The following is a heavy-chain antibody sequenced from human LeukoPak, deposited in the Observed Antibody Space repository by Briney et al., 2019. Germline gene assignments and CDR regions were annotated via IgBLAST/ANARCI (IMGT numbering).Heavy chain of an antibody. CDR1: GGSISSYY. Sequence: SETLSLTCTVSGGSISSYYWSWIRQPPGKGLEWIGYIYYSGSTNYNPSLKRRVTISVDTSKNQFSLKLSSVTAADTAVYYCARAPYSSGWYIGWFDPWGQGTLVTVSS. D-gene: IGHD6-19*01. CDR2: IYYSGST. J-gene: IGHJ5*02. CDR3: ARAPYSSGWYIGWFDP. V-gene: IGHV4-59*01.